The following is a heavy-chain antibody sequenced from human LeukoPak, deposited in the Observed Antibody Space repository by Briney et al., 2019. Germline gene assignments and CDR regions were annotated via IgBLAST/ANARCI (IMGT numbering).Heavy chain of an antibody. D-gene: IGHD4-17*01. V-gene: IGHV4-39*01. J-gene: IGHJ4*02. CDR3: ARVPTVTFFDY. Sequence: SQTLSLTCTVSGGSISSGSYYWSWIRQPAGKGLEWIGSIYHSGSTYYNPSLKSRVTISVDTSKNQFSLKLSPVTAADTAVYYCARVPTVTFFDYWGQGTLVTVSS. CDR2: IYHSGST. CDR1: GGSISSGSYY.